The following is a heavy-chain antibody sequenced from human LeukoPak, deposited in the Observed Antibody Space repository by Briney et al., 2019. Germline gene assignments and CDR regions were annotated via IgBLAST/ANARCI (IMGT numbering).Heavy chain of an antibody. J-gene: IGHJ4*02. CDR3: ASLGVNWNDPV. CDR2: INPSGGST. CDR1: GYTFTGYY. Sequence: ASVKVSCKASGYTFTGYYMHWVRQAPGQGLEWMGIINPSGGSTSYAQKFQGRVTMTRDMSTSTVYMELSSLGSEDTAVYYCASLGVNWNDPVWGQGTLVTVSS. V-gene: IGHV1-46*01. D-gene: IGHD1-20*01.